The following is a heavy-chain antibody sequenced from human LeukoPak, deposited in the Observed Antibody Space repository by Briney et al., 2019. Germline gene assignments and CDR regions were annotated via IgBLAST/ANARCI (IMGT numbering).Heavy chain of an antibody. Sequence: SETLSLTCSVSGGSIRSKDYWSWIRPSPGKGLEWIGCIYNSAITNYNPHLKSRVTISPDTSKNQFSLELTSVTAADTATYYCVRDRVTGRFFGMDVWGQGTTIIVSS. V-gene: IGHV4-59*12. D-gene: IGHD3-9*01. J-gene: IGHJ6*02. CDR1: GGSIRSKDY. CDR2: IYNSAIT. CDR3: VRDRVTGRFFGMDV.